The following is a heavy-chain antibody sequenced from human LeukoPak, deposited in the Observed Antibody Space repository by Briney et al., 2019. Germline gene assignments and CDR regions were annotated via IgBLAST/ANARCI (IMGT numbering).Heavy chain of an antibody. D-gene: IGHD5-18*01. CDR2: ISGYNGNT. Sequence: ASMKVSCKASGYTFANYGISWVRQAPGLGLEWMGWISGYNGNTNYAQKFQGRVTMTTDTSTSTAFMELRSLRSDDTAVYYCGRQVDTTMALPDYWGQGTLVTVSS. CDR3: GRQVDTTMALPDY. J-gene: IGHJ4*02. V-gene: IGHV1-18*01. CDR1: GYTFANYG.